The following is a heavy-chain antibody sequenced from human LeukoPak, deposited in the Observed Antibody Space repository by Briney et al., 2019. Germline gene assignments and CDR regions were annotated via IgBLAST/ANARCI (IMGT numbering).Heavy chain of an antibody. Sequence: GESLKISCKGSGYSFTSYWIGWVRQMPGKGLEWMGIIYPGDSDTRYSPSFQVQVTISAAQSIRTAYLKWSSLTASDTAMYYCARSPYRSSWYLDYWGQGTLVTVSS. J-gene: IGHJ4*02. CDR2: IYPGDSDT. CDR3: ARSPYRSSWYLDY. D-gene: IGHD6-13*01. CDR1: GYSFTSYW. V-gene: IGHV5-51*01.